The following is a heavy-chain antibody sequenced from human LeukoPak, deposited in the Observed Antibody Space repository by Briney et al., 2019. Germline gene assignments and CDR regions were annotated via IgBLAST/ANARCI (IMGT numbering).Heavy chain of an antibody. CDR3: ARLREGLYHFDY. D-gene: IGHD3-16*02. J-gene: IGHJ4*02. CDR1: GYTFTGYY. CDR2: INPDSGGT. V-gene: IGHV1-2*02. Sequence: ASVEVSCRAFGYTFTGYYIQWMRQAPGQGLEWMGWINPDSGGTKYAQWLQGRVTMTRDTSISTAYMELSRLGSDDTAVYYCARLREGLYHFDYWGQGTLVGVSS.